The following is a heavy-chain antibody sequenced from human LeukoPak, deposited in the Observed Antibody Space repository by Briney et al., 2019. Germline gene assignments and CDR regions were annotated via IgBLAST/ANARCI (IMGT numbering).Heavy chain of an antibody. CDR1: GVSISSSSYY. J-gene: IGHJ3*02. D-gene: IGHD4-17*01. Sequence: SETLSLTCTVSGVSISSSSYYWGWIRQPPGKGLEWIGSIYYSGSTYYNPSLKSRVTISVDTSKNQFSLKLSSVTAADTAVYYCARAAYGDYGRVSFDIWGQGTMVTVSS. CDR2: IYYSGST. V-gene: IGHV4-39*01. CDR3: ARAAYGDYGRVSFDI.